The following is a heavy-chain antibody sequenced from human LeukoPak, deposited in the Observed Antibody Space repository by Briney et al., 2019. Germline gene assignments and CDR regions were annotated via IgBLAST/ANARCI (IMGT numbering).Heavy chain of an antibody. D-gene: IGHD3-10*01. J-gene: IGHJ4*02. Sequence: PSETLSLTCTVSGGSLSSAHDWSWIRQPPGKGLEWIGYSQNSGCTNCNPSLKSRVTISVDTSKNQFSLKLSSVTAADTAVYYCARDYSGSLDYWGQGTLVTVSS. CDR1: GGSLSSAHD. CDR3: ARDYSGSLDY. V-gene: IGHV4-61*01. CDR2: SQNSGCT.